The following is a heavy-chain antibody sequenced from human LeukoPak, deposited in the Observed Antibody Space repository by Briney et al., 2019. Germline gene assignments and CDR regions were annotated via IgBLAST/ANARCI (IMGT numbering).Heavy chain of an antibody. CDR2: IYYSGST. J-gene: IGHJ3*02. D-gene: IGHD4-17*01. CDR1: GGSISSYY. CDR3: AREVRYYGDPNDAFDI. V-gene: IGHV4-59*01. Sequence: SETLSLTCTVSGGSISSYYWSWLREPPGKGLEWIGYIYYSGSTNYNPSLKSRVTISVDTSKNQFSLKLSSVTAADTAVYYCAREVRYYGDPNDAFDIWGQGTMVTVSS.